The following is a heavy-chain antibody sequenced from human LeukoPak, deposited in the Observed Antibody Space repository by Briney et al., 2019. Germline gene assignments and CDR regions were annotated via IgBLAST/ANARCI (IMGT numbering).Heavy chain of an antibody. CDR3: ARDLGYGANWYFDL. Sequence: SESLSLACSVSGRSISSYYGSWIRQPPGKGLEWDGYIYYSGSTNYNPSLKSRVTISVDTSKNQFSLKLSSVTAADTAVYYCARDLGYGANWYFDLWGRGTLVTVSS. V-gene: IGHV4-59*01. J-gene: IGHJ2*01. D-gene: IGHD4-17*01. CDR1: GRSISSYY. CDR2: IYYSGST.